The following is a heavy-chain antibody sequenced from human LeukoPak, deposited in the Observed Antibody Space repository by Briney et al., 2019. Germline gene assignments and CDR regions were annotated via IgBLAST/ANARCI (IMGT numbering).Heavy chain of an antibody. J-gene: IGHJ3*02. CDR3: ARDGSTYTSRIYGALDI. CDR1: GFPFSNYG. D-gene: IGHD1-26*01. V-gene: IGHV3-33*01. CDR2: VWHDDNNK. Sequence: GRSLRLSCAASGFPFSNYGMHWVRQGPGKGLEWVAVVWHDDNNKYYADSVKGRFTISKDNSKNTLYLQMNSLRVEDTGIYYCARDGSTYTSRIYGALDIWGQGTMVTVSS.